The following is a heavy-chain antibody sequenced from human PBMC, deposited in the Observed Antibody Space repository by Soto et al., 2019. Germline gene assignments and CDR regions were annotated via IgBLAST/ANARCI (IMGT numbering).Heavy chain of an antibody. CDR1: GGSISSSY. CDR3: ARHLSTTKAPLPFDY. V-gene: IGHV4-59*08. Sequence: QVQLQESGPGLVKPSETLSLTCTVSGGSISSSYWSWIRQPPGKGLEWIAYIHYSGSTEHNPSLKRRVTISVDTSKNQFSLKLSSVTAADTAVYYCARHLSTTKAPLPFDYWGQGTLVTVSS. D-gene: IGHD1-1*01. CDR2: IHYSGST. J-gene: IGHJ4*02.